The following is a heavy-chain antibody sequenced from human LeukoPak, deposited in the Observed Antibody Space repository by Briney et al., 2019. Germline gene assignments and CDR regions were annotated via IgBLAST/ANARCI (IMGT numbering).Heavy chain of an antibody. CDR2: INHSGST. V-gene: IGHV4-34*01. J-gene: IGHJ6*02. Sequence: SETLSLTCAVYGGSFSGYYWSWIHQPPGKGLEWIGEINHSGSTNYNPSLKSRVTISVDTSKNQFSLKLSSVTAADTAVYYCARGRRSGSYYYYYYYGMDVWGQGTTVTVSS. D-gene: IGHD1-26*01. CDR1: GGSFSGYY. CDR3: ARGRRSGSYYYYYYYGMDV.